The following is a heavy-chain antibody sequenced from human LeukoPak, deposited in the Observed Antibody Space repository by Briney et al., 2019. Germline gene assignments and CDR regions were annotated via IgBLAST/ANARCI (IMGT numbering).Heavy chain of an antibody. V-gene: IGHV3-7*01. Sequence: GGSLRLSCAGSGFPFSNYWMAWVRQAPGKGLEWVANMKEDGGEINYVDSVKGRFTISRDNAKNSLDLQMNSLRVDDTAVYYCVRDRGYSTFDYWGQGTLVIVPS. J-gene: IGHJ4*02. CDR2: MKEDGGEI. CDR3: VRDRGYSTFDY. CDR1: GFPFSNYW. D-gene: IGHD4-23*01.